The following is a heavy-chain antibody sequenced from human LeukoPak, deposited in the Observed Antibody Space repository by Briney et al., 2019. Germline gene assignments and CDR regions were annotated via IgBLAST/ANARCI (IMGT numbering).Heavy chain of an antibody. J-gene: IGHJ5*02. CDR2: ISTGGTNI. D-gene: IGHD1-14*01. CDR3: ARVPPEDRTWFDP. Sequence: GGSLRLSCAASGFTFDSYVINWIRQAPGKGLEWVSHISTGGTNIHYADSVKGRFTISRDNAKNSLFLQMNSLRAEDTAIYYCARVPPEDRTWFDPWGQGTLVTVSS. CDR1: GFTFDSYV. V-gene: IGHV3-48*04.